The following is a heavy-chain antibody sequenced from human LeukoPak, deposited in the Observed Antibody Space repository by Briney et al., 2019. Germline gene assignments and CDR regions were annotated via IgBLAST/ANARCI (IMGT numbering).Heavy chain of an antibody. Sequence: GGSLRLSCAASGFTFSSYSMNWVRQAPGKGLEWVSYISSSSSTIYYADSVKGRFTMSRDNAKNSLYLQMNSLRAEDTAVYYCARAYYYDSSGYYYLDYWGQGTLVTVSS. CDR3: ARAYYYDSSGYYYLDY. J-gene: IGHJ4*02. CDR2: ISSSSSTI. V-gene: IGHV3-48*04. D-gene: IGHD3-22*01. CDR1: GFTFSSYS.